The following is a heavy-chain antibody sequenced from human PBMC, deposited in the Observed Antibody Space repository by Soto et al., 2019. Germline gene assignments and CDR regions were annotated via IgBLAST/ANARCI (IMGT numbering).Heavy chain of an antibody. J-gene: IGHJ5*02. Sequence: QLQLQESGPGLVKPSETLSLTCTVSGGSISTSGYFWGWIRQPPEKGLEWIGTIYYSGSTYYNPSLKSRVTISVDTSKNQFSLKLSSVTAADTAVYYCATSNWFDPWGQGTLVTVSS. CDR1: GGSISTSGYF. V-gene: IGHV4-39*01. D-gene: IGHD4-4*01. CDR2: IYYSGST. CDR3: ATSNWFDP.